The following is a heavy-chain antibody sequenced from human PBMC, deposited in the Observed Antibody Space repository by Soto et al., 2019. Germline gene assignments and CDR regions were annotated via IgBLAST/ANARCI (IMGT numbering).Heavy chain of an antibody. CDR2: IIAMFGTA. CDR3: ARQQQLGYYYGMDV. V-gene: IGHV1-69*13. CDR1: GGTLTISSHG. D-gene: IGHD6-13*01. J-gene: IGHJ6*02. Sequence: ASVKVSCKASGGTLTISSHGISWVRQAPGRGLEWMGGIIAMFGTANYAQKFQGRVTITADESTSTAYMELSSLRSEDTAVYYCARQQQLGYYYGMDVWGQGTTVTVSS.